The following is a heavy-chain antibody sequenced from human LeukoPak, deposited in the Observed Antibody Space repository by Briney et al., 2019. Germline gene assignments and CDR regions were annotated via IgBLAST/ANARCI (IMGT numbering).Heavy chain of an antibody. V-gene: IGHV1-8*01. CDR1: GYTFTSYD. D-gene: IGHD3-10*01. CDR2: MNPNSGNT. Sequence: ASVKVSCKASGYTFTSYDINWVRQATGQGLEWMGWMNPNSGNTGYAQKFQGRVTMTRNTSISTAYMELSSLRSEDTAVYYCARGKGSRNGSGFDPWGQGTLVTVSS. J-gene: IGHJ5*02. CDR3: ARGKGSRNGSGFDP.